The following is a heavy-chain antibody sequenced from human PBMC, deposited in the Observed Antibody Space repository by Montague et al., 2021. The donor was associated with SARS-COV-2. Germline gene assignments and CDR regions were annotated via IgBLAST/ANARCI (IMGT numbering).Heavy chain of an antibody. CDR2: INHSGST. V-gene: IGHV4-34*01. D-gene: IGHD2-2*01. CDR3: TREGYQVLWSDYYYYGMDV. J-gene: IGHJ6*02. CDR1: GGSFSGYY. Sequence: SDTLSLTRAVYGGSFSGYYWSWIRQPPGKGLEWIGEINHSGSTNYNPSLKSRVTISVDTSKNQFSLKLSSVTAADTAVYYCTREGYQVLWSDYYYYGMDVWGQGTTVTVS.